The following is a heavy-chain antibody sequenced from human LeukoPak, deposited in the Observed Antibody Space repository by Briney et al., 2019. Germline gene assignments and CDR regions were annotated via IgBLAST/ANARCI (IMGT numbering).Heavy chain of an antibody. CDR1: GGSFSGYY. CDR3: ARGGRSEYFGSGSHDY. V-gene: IGHV4-34*01. Sequence: PSETLPLTCAVYGGSFSGYYWSWIRQPPGKGLGWIGEINHSGRINCNPSLKGRVTISVHTSKNQFSLELSSVTAADTAVYYCARGGRSEYFGSGSHDYWGQGTLVTVSS. J-gene: IGHJ4*02. D-gene: IGHD3-10*01. CDR2: INHSGRI.